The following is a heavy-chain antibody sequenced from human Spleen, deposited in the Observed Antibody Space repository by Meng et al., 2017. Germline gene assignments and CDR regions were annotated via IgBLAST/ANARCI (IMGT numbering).Heavy chain of an antibody. V-gene: IGHV3-11*04. CDR2: LSRGGSTI. Sequence: GGSLRLSCAASGFTFSDYYMSWIRQAPGKGLEWVSFLSRGGSTIYYADSVKGRFTISRDNAKNSLYLQMNSLRAEDTAVYYCAKTAAYYYDSSGYAIDYWGQGTLVTVSS. CDR3: AKTAAYYYDSSGYAIDY. D-gene: IGHD3-22*01. CDR1: GFTFSDYY. J-gene: IGHJ4*02.